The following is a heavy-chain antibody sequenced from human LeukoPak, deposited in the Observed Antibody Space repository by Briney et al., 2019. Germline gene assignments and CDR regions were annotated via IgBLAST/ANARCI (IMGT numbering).Heavy chain of an antibody. Sequence: ASVKVSCKASGYIFTSYAINWVRQAPGQRLEWMGWINAGNGNTKYSQTFQDRVTITRDTSASLVYMELSSLRFEDTAVYYCARDSLESAAGEYDAFDIWGQGTMVTVSS. CDR1: GYIFTSYA. J-gene: IGHJ3*02. V-gene: IGHV1-3*01. CDR2: INAGNGNT. D-gene: IGHD6-13*01. CDR3: ARDSLESAAGEYDAFDI.